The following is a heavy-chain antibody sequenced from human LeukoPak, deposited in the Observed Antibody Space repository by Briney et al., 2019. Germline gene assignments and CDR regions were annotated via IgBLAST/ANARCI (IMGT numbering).Heavy chain of an antibody. J-gene: IGHJ5*02. Sequence: SVKVSCKASGGTFSSYAISWVRQAPGQGLEWVGGIIPIFGTANYAQKFQGRVTITTDESTSTAYMELSSLRSEDTAVYYCARACGGDCYLENWFDPWGQGTLVTVSS. V-gene: IGHV1-69*05. CDR2: IIPIFGTA. CDR1: GGTFSSYA. D-gene: IGHD2-21*02. CDR3: ARACGGDCYLENWFDP.